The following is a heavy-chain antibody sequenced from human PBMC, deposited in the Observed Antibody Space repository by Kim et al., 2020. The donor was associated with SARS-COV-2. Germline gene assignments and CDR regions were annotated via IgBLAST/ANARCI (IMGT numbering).Heavy chain of an antibody. J-gene: IGHJ3*02. V-gene: IGHV4-39*01. Sequence: SETLSLTCTVSGGSISSSSYYWGWIRQPPGKGLEWIGSIYYSGSTYYNPSLKSRVTISVDTSKNQFSLKLSSVTAADTAVYYCARHNEGDGYNDAFDIWGQGTMVTVSS. CDR3: ARHNEGDGYNDAFDI. D-gene: IGHD5-12*01. CDR2: IYYSGST. CDR1: GGSISSSSYY.